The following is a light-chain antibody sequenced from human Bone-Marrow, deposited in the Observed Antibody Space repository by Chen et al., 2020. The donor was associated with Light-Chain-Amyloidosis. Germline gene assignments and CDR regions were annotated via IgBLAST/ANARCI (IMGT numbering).Light chain of an antibody. CDR2: DVS. J-gene: IGLJ1*01. CDR1: SSDVGGYNF. Sequence: QSALTQPASVSGSPGQSITISCTGTSSDVGGYNFVSWYQQHPGKAPKLMIYDVSNRPSGVSNRFSGSKAGNTASLTISGLQAEDEADYYCSSTTRSATLYVFGIGTKVTVL. CDR3: SSTTRSATLYV. V-gene: IGLV2-14*03.